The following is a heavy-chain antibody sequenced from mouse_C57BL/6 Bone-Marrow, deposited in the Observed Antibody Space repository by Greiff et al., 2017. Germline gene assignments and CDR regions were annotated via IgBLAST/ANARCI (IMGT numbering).Heavy chain of an antibody. Sequence: VKLMASGAELVRPGTSVKVSCKASGYAFTHYFIEWVKQRPGQGLELIGVIIPGSGGTNYNEKFKGKATLTADKSSSTAYMQLTSLTSEDSAVYCCALYGLWGTGTTVTVSS. CDR2: IIPGSGGT. CDR3: ALYGL. D-gene: IGHD1-1*01. J-gene: IGHJ1*03. CDR1: GYAFTHYF. V-gene: IGHV1-54*01.